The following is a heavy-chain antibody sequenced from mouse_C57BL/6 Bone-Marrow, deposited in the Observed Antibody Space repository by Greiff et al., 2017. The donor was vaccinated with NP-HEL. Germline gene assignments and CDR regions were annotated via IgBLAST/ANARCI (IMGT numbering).Heavy chain of an antibody. V-gene: IGHV1-5*01. Sequence: EVKLVESGTVLARPGASVKMSCKTSGYTFTSYWMHWVKQRPGQGLEWIGAIYPGNSDTSYNQKFKGKAKLTAVTSASTAYMELSSLTNEYSAVYYCTRDDYYGSSFPAWFAYWGQGTLVTVSA. J-gene: IGHJ3*01. CDR1: GYTFTSYW. CDR2: IYPGNSDT. CDR3: TRDDYYGSSFPAWFAY. D-gene: IGHD1-1*01.